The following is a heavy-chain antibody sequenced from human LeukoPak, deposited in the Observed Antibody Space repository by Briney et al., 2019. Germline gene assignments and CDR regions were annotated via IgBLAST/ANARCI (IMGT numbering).Heavy chain of an antibody. CDR1: GFTFTNYA. Sequence: PGGSLRLSCAASGFTFTNYAMSWVRQAPGKGLEWVSYISSSGSTIYYADSVKGRFTISRDNAKNSLYLQMNSLRAEDTAVYYCAELGITMIGGVWGKGTTVTISS. CDR3: AELGITMIGGV. CDR2: ISSSGSTI. J-gene: IGHJ6*04. D-gene: IGHD3-10*02. V-gene: IGHV3-48*03.